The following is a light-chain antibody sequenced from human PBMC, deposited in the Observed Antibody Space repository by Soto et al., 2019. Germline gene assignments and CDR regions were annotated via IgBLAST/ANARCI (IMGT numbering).Light chain of an antibody. J-gene: IGLJ1*01. Sequence: QSALTQPASVSGSPGQSITISCTGTNSDVGAHNLVSWYQQHPDKAPKLLLFEGNKRPSGVSTRFSASKSANTASLTISGLQAEDDADYYCCSYVGDSGLVFGTGTKLTVL. CDR1: NSDVGAHNL. CDR2: EGN. CDR3: CSYVGDSGLV. V-gene: IGLV2-23*01.